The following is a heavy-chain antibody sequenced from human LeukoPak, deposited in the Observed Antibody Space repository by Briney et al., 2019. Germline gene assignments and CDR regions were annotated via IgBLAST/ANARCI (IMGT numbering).Heavy chain of an antibody. CDR3: ARLSYCSGGSCYLDWFDP. V-gene: IGHV5-51*01. Sequence: GESLQISCKGSGYSFTSYWIGWVRQMPGKGLEWMGIIYPGDSDTRYSPSFQGQVTISADKSISTAYLQWSSLKASDTAMYYCARLSYCSGGSCYLDWFDPWGQGTLVTVSS. CDR2: IYPGDSDT. D-gene: IGHD2-15*01. CDR1: GYSFTSYW. J-gene: IGHJ5*02.